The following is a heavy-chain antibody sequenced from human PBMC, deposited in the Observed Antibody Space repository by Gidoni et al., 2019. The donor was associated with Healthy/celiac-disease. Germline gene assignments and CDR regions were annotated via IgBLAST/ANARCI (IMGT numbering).Heavy chain of an antibody. Sequence: DVQLVQSGAEVKKPGESLKISCKGSGNSFTTYWIGWVRQMPGKGLEWMGIIYPGDSDTRYSPSFQGQVTISADKSISTAYLQWSSLKASDTAMYYCATPADIYCSGGSCYAEYFQHWGQGTLVTVSS. CDR1: GNSFTTYW. V-gene: IGHV5-51*03. CDR2: IYPGDSDT. D-gene: IGHD2-15*01. CDR3: ATPADIYCSGGSCYAEYFQH. J-gene: IGHJ1*01.